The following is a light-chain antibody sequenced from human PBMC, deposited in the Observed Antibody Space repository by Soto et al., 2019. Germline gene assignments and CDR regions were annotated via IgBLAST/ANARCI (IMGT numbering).Light chain of an antibody. CDR1: LSISSW. CDR3: QQYDRFPYS. J-gene: IGKJ2*01. Sequence: DIQMTQSPSTMYAYVGDTVSITCRASLSISSWLSWYQQIPGKAPKTLLYEASNLKSEVPSRFSGSRSGTDFTLTINGLQPDDFATYYCQQYDRFPYSFGPGTRLEIK. V-gene: IGKV1-5*03. CDR2: EAS.